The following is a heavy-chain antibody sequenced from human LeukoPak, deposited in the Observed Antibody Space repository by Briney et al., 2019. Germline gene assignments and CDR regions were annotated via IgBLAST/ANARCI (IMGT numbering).Heavy chain of an antibody. Sequence: SGTLSLTCAVSGGSIKSNNWWSWVRQPPGKGLEWIGEIYHSGSTNYNPSLESRVTVSVDKSKNQFSLDLSSVTAADTAVYYCAMSGWELLREADDAFDIWGQGTMVTVSS. D-gene: IGHD1-26*01. CDR1: GGSIKSNNW. CDR3: AMSGWELLREADDAFDI. J-gene: IGHJ3*02. V-gene: IGHV4-4*02. CDR2: IYHSGST.